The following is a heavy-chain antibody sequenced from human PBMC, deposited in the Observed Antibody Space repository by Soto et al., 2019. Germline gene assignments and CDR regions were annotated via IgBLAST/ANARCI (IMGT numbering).Heavy chain of an antibody. CDR3: AAGYSSSWEYYFDY. CDR2: ISAYNGNT. V-gene: IGHV1-18*01. J-gene: IGHJ4*02. CDR1: GYTFTTYG. Sequence: WASVRVSCKASGYTFTTYGISWVRQAPGQGLEWMGWISAYNGNTKYAQKLQGRVTMTTDTSTSTAYMELRSLRSDDTAVYYCAAGYSSSWEYYFDYWGQGTLDTVS. D-gene: IGHD6-13*01.